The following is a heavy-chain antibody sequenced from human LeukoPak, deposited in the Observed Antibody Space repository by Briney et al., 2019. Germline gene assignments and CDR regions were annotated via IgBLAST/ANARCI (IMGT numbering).Heavy chain of an antibody. V-gene: IGHV4-39*01. J-gene: IGHJ5*02. CDR1: GGSISSSLYF. Sequence: PSETLSLTCTVSGGSISSSLYFWGWIRQPPGMGLEWIGSISYSGSTYNSPSLKSRVTISVDTSKNQFSLRLSSVTAADTAVYYCARHYDFWSGQGWFDPWGQGTLVTVSS. CDR2: ISYSGST. CDR3: ARHYDFWSGQGWFDP. D-gene: IGHD3-3*01.